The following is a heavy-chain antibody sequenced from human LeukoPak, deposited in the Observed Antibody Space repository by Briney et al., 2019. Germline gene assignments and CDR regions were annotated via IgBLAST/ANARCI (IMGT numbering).Heavy chain of an antibody. CDR3: ARAVGITGTRGRWFDP. CDR1: SYTFTSYG. Sequence: GASVTVSCKASSYTFTSYGISWVRQAPGQGLEWMGWISAYNGNTNYAQKLQGRVTMTTDTSTSTAYMELRSLRSDDTAVYYCARAVGITGTRGRWFDPWGQGTLVTVSS. J-gene: IGHJ5*02. CDR2: ISAYNGNT. V-gene: IGHV1-18*01. D-gene: IGHD1-7*01.